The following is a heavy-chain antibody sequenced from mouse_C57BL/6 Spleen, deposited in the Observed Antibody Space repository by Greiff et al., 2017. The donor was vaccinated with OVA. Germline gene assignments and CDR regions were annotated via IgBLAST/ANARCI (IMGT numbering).Heavy chain of an antibody. Sequence: VQLQQSGAELMKPGASVKLSCKATGYTFTGYWIEWVKQRPGHGLEWIGEILPGSGSTNYNEKFKGKATFTADTSSNTAYMQLSSLTTEDSASYNCARDEYYGSSPYYIDYWGQGTTRTVSS. CDR1: GYTFTGYW. V-gene: IGHV1-9*01. CDR3: ARDEYYGSSPYYIDY. D-gene: IGHD1-1*01. J-gene: IGHJ2*01. CDR2: ILPGSGST.